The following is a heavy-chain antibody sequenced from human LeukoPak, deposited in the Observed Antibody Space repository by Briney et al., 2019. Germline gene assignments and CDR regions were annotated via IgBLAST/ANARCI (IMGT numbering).Heavy chain of an antibody. V-gene: IGHV3-53*01. CDR3: ARAAAGPRRYFDY. Sequence: PGGSLRLSCAASGFTLRSYDMIWVRQAPGKGLEWVSVIYSGGSTYYADSVKGRFTISRDNSKNTLYLQMNSLRAEDTAVYYCARAAAGPRRYFDYWGQGTLVTVSS. CDR1: GFTLRSYD. D-gene: IGHD6-13*01. CDR2: IYSGGST. J-gene: IGHJ4*02.